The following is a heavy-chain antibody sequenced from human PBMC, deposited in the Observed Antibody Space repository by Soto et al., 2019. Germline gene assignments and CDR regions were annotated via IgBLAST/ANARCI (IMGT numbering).Heavy chain of an antibody. CDR3: AKGVAAAGTSPLFEH. V-gene: IGHV3-23*01. D-gene: IGHD6-13*01. Sequence: GGSLRLSCGASGFTFSSCAMTWVRQAPGKGLEWVSTISQSGSSTYFADSVKGRFSISRDNFKSTLYLQMNNMRAEDTAVYFCAKGVAAAGTSPLFEHWGQGTLVTVSS. CDR2: ISQSGSST. CDR1: GFTFSSCA. J-gene: IGHJ4*02.